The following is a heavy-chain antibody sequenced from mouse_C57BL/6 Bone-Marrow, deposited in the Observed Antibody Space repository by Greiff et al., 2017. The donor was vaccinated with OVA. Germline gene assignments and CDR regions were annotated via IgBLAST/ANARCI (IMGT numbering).Heavy chain of an antibody. CDR2: IYPRSGNT. V-gene: IGHV1-81*01. CDR3: ARERETGWFAY. D-gene: IGHD4-1*01. CDR1: GYTFTSYG. Sequence: QVQLQQSGAELARPGASVKLSCKASGYTFTSYGISWVKQRTGQGLEWIGEIYPRSGNTYYNEKFKGKATLTAYKSSSTAYMELRSLTSEDSAVYFCARERETGWFAYWGQGTLVTVSA. J-gene: IGHJ3*01.